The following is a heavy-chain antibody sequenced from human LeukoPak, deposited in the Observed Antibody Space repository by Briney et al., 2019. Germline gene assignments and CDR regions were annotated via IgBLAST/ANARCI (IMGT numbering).Heavy chain of an antibody. J-gene: IGHJ4*02. V-gene: IGHV3-23*01. D-gene: IGHD6-19*01. CDR1: GGSISSSSYY. CDR2: ISGSGGST. Sequence: ETLSLTCTVSGGSISSSSYYWGWVRQAPGKGLEWVSAISGSGGSTFYADSVKGRFTISRDNSKNTLYLQMNSLRAEDTAEYYCAKDRGAVYSSGPWDYWGQGTLVTVSS. CDR3: AKDRGAVYSSGPWDY.